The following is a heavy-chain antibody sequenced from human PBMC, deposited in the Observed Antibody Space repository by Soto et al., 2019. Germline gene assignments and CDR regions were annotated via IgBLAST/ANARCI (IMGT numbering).Heavy chain of an antibody. V-gene: IGHV4-31*03. CDR2: ISHSGST. J-gene: IGHJ4*02. CDR1: GGSISSAAYY. CDR3: ARQYTYGSNFFDC. Sequence: QVQLQESGPGLVKPSQTLSLSCTVSGGSISSAAYYWSWIRQHPGKGLEWLGYISHSGSTYYTPSLKRRVIISADTSKNQFSLNLTSVTAADTAVYYCARQYTYGSNFFDCWGQGALVTVSS. D-gene: IGHD5-18*01.